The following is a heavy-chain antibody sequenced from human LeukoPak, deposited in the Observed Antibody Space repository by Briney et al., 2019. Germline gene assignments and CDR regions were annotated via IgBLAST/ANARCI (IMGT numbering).Heavy chain of an antibody. Sequence: ASVKVSCKASGYTFTGYYMHWVRQPPGQGLEWMGWINPNSGGTNYAQKFQGRVTITRDTSISTAYMELCRLRSDDRAVYYCAKDGSGSYNWFDPWGQGTLVTVSS. D-gene: IGHD3-10*01. CDR2: INPNSGGT. CDR1: GYTFTGYY. CDR3: AKDGSGSYNWFDP. V-gene: IGHV1-2*02. J-gene: IGHJ5*02.